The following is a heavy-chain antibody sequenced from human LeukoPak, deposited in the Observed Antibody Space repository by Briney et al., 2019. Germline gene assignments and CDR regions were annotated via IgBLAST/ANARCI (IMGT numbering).Heavy chain of an antibody. Sequence: PGMSLRLSCAASGFTFSSYAMSWVPQAPGKGLEWVSAISGSGGSTYYADSVKGRFTISRDNSKNTLYLQMNSLRAEDTAVYYCAKVSGSASSSNWFDPWGQGTLVTVSS. J-gene: IGHJ5*02. D-gene: IGHD6-6*01. CDR2: ISGSGGST. CDR3: AKVSGSASSSNWFDP. CDR1: GFTFSSYA. V-gene: IGHV3-23*01.